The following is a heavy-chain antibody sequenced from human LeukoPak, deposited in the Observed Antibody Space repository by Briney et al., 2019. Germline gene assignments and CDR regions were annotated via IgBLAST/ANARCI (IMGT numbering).Heavy chain of an antibody. CDR2: INQDGSER. D-gene: IGHD2-8*02. CDR3: ARDGGHSTDFDY. Sequence: GGPLILSCATSGFSFSRHLLSCVRQAPGKGPEWVANINQDGSERYYVHSVKGRFTISRDNAKNSLYLQMNSLRAEDTAVYYCARDGGHSTDFDYWGQGILVTVSS. J-gene: IGHJ4*02. V-gene: IGHV3-7*01. CDR1: GFSFSRHL.